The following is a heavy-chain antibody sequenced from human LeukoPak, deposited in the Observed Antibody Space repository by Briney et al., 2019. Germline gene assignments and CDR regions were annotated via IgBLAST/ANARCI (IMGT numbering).Heavy chain of an antibody. CDR1: GYTLTELS. CDR2: FDPEDGET. Sequence: ASVKVSCRVSGYTLTELSMHWVRQAPGKGLEGMGGFDPEDGETTYAQKFQGRVTMTEDTSTDTAYMELSSLRSEDTAVYYCATAPYDFWSGYYTRYWGQGTLVTVSS. J-gene: IGHJ4*02. D-gene: IGHD3-3*01. CDR3: ATAPYDFWSGYYTRY. V-gene: IGHV1-24*01.